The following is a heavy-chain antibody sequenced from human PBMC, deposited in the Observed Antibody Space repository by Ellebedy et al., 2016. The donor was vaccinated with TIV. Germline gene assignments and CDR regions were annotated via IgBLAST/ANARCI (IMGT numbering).Heavy chain of an antibody. CDR2: ISAYNGNT. D-gene: IGHD6-13*01. J-gene: IGHJ4*02. Sequence: ASVKVSCKASGYTFTSYGISWVRQAPGQGLEWMGWISAYNGNTNYAQKLQGRVTMTTDTSTSTAYMELRSLRSDDTAVYYCARARITRYSSSWSDYWGQGTLVTVSS. CDR3: ARARITRYSSSWSDY. CDR1: GYTFTSYG. V-gene: IGHV1-18*01.